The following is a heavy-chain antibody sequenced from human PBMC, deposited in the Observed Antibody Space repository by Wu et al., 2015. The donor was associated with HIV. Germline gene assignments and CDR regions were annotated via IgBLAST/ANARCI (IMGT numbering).Heavy chain of an antibody. CDR1: GYTFTNYG. D-gene: IGHD6-13*01. CDR2: INPYNGNT. J-gene: IGHJ4*02. Sequence: QVQMVQSGAEVKKPGASVKVSCKASGYTFTNYGVTWVRQAPGQGLEWMGWINPYNGNTNYAQKLQGRVTMTTDTSTSTAYMELRSLRSDDTAVYYCARDRWAAAGTRESTFDYWGQGTLVTVSS. V-gene: IGHV1-18*04. CDR3: ARDRWAAAGTRESTFDY.